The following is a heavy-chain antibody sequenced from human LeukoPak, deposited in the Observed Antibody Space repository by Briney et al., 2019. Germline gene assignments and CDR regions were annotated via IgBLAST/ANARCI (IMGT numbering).Heavy chain of an antibody. J-gene: IGHJ5*02. V-gene: IGHV4-59*01. D-gene: IGHD6-13*01. CDR3: ARTRIAAAVGDWFDP. CDR1: GGSISSYY. Sequence: SETLSLTCTVSGGSISSYYWSWIRQPPGKGLEWIGYIYYSGSTNYNPSLKSRVTISVDTSKNQFSLKLSSVTAADTAVYYCARTRIAAAVGDWFDPWGQGTLVTVSS. CDR2: IYYSGST.